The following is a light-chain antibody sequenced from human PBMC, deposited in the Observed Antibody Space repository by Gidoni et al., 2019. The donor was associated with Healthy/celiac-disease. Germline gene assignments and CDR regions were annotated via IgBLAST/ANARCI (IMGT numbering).Light chain of an antibody. CDR2: AAS. V-gene: IGKV1-9*01. Sequence: DIQLTQSPSVLSASVGDRVTITCRASQGISSDLAWYQQKPGKAPKLIVYAASTCQSGVPSRFSGSGSGTEFTLSISGLQPEDFATYYCQQLNSYPPWTFGQGTKVEIK. CDR1: QGISSD. J-gene: IGKJ1*01. CDR3: QQLNSYPPWT.